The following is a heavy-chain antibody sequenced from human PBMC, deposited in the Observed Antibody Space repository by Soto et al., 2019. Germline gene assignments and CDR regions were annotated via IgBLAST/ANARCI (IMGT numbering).Heavy chain of an antibody. V-gene: IGHV5-10-1*01. CDR2: IDPSDSYT. J-gene: IGHJ5*02. Sequence: PGESLKISCKGSGYSFTSYWISWVRQMPGKGLEWMGRIDPSDSYTNYSPSFQGHVTISADKSISTAYLQWSSLKASDTAMYYCARHPGPWYDFGSGYYKGSWFDPWGQGTLVTVSS. D-gene: IGHD3-3*01. CDR3: ARHPGPWYDFGSGYYKGSWFDP. CDR1: GYSFTSYW.